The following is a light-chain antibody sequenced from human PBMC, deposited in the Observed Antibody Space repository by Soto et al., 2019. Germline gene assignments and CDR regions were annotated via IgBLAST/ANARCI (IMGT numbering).Light chain of an antibody. CDR3: QEYGNSPWT. V-gene: IGKV3-20*01. CDR1: QNVSASY. CDR2: DTS. Sequence: EIVLTQSPGTLSLSPGERATLSCRASQNVSASYLAWYQQRPGQTPRLVIYDTSSRATGISDRFSGSGSGADFTLTISRLEPEDCAVYYCQEYGNSPWTFGQGTKVEIK. J-gene: IGKJ1*01.